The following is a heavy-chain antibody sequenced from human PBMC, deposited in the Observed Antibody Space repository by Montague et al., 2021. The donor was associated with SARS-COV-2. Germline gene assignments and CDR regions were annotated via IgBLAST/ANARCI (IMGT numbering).Heavy chain of an antibody. CDR1: GFTFLSYA. CDR3: ARTYSGTYFDYFDY. Sequence: SLRLSCAASGFTFLSYAIHWVRQAPDKGLEWVAVISYDGNNKYYADSVKGRFTISRDNSKNTLSLQMNSLKPEDTAVYYCARTYSGTYFDYFDYWGQGTLVTVSS. CDR2: ISYDGNNK. J-gene: IGHJ4*02. D-gene: IGHD1-26*01. V-gene: IGHV3-30*01.